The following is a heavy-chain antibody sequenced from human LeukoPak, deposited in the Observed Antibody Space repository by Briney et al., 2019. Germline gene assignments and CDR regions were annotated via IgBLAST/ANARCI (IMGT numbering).Heavy chain of an antibody. CDR2: IKQDGNEK. J-gene: IGHJ4*02. V-gene: IGHV3-7*01. D-gene: IGHD5-18*01. CDR3: ARDNGYGNDC. Sequence: GGSLRLSCAASGFTFNNYWMNWVRQAPGKGLEWVANIKQDGNEKYYVDSVKGRFTISRDNAKNSLYLQMNSLRDGDTAVYYCARDNGYGNDCWGQGTLVTVSS. CDR1: GFTFNNYW.